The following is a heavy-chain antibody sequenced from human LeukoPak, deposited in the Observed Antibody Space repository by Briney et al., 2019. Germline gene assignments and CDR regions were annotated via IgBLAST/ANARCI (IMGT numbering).Heavy chain of an antibody. D-gene: IGHD2-21*02. CDR2: ISTSSGTV. J-gene: IGHJ4*02. Sequence: QSGGSLRLSCAASGFTFSNYNLNWVRQAPGKGLEWVSYISTSSGTVFYADSVKGRFTISRDNAKNSLYLQMNSLRAEDTAVYYCARGGDPDYWGQGTLVTVSS. CDR1: GFTFSNYN. CDR3: ARGGDPDY. V-gene: IGHV3-48*04.